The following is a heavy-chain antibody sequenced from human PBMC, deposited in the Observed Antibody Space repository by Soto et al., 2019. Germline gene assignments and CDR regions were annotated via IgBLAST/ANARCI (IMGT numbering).Heavy chain of an antibody. CDR1: GYSISTGFN. V-gene: IGHV4-38-2*02. J-gene: IGHJ4*02. Sequence: SETLSLTCAVSGYSISTGFNWGWIRQPPGKGLEWIGSIYHSGSTYYNLSLKSRVTISADTSKNQISLRLISVTAADTALYYCARDWRTGFYNFDSWGQGTLVTVSS. D-gene: IGHD6-19*01. CDR2: IYHSGST. CDR3: ARDWRTGFYNFDS.